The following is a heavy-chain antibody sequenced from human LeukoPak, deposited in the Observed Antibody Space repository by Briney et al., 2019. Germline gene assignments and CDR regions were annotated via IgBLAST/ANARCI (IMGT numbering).Heavy chain of an antibody. CDR3: ARDTYSNYGRWFDP. CDR1: GGSISSYY. CDR2: IYYSGST. D-gene: IGHD4-11*01. V-gene: IGHV4-59*12. Sequence: SETLSLTCTVSGGSISSYYWSWIRQPPGKGLEWIGYIYYSGSTNYNPSLKSRVTISVDTSKNQFSLKLSSVTAADTAVYYCARDTYSNYGRWFDPWGQGTLVTVSS. J-gene: IGHJ5*02.